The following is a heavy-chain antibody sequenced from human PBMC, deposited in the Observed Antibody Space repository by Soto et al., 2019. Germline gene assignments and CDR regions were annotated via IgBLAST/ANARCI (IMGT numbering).Heavy chain of an antibody. CDR3: VRGGGHFGDYVDFDY. D-gene: IGHD4-17*01. V-gene: IGHV1-8*01. Sequence: QVQLVQSGAEVRKPGASVKVSCKASGYLFTTYDINWARQASGQGLEWLGWMNPDTGTSGYAEKFRGGVTMTRSTSITTAYLEMSGLTSDATAVYYCVRGGGHFGDYVDFDYWGQGALVIVSS. CDR1: GYLFTTYD. CDR2: MNPDTGTS. J-gene: IGHJ4*02.